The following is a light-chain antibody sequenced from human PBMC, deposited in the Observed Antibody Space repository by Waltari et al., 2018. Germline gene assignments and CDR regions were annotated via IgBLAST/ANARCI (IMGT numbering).Light chain of an antibody. V-gene: IGKV1-39*01. CDR2: AAY. CDR3: QQSYTSPEIT. J-gene: IGKJ4*01. Sequence: DIQMTQSPSSLSAAVGDRVTITCRASRSIGSYLNCYQQKPGKAPDLLIFAAYNLQFGVPLRFSGSGSGTDFSLTISGLQPEDSATYYCQQSYTSPEITFGGGTKVEIK. CDR1: RSIGSY.